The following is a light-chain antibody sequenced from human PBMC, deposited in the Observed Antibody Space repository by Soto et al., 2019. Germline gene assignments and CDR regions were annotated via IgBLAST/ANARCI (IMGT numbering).Light chain of an antibody. CDR1: SSDVGGYNY. V-gene: IGLV2-14*01. J-gene: IGLJ2*01. Sequence: QSALTQPASVSGSPGQSITISCTGTSSDVGGYNYVSWYQQHPGQAPKLMIYDVSNRPSGVSNRFSGSKSGNTASLTISGLQAEEESDYYCSSYTSSSTLVFGGGTKLTVL. CDR3: SSYTSSSTLV. CDR2: DVS.